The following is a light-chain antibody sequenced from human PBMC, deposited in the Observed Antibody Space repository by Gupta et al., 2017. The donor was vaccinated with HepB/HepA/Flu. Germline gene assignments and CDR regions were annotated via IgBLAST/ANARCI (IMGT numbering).Light chain of an antibody. Sequence: SFVLTQPPSVSVAPGKTASITCVGNNIGTESVHWYQQKAGQAPVLVIYYHTDRPSGIPERFSGSNSGTTATLTITRVEAGDEADYYWQVWDDIRGHVVFGGGTKLTVL. CDR2: YHT. CDR3: QVWDDIRGHVV. V-gene: IGLV3-21*04. J-gene: IGLJ2*01. CDR1: NIGTES.